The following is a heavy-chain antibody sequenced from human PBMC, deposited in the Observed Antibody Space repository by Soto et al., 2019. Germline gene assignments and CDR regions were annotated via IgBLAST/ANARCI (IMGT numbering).Heavy chain of an antibody. CDR2: IYYSGST. D-gene: IGHD3-22*01. CDR1: GGSISSGDYY. V-gene: IGHV4-30-4*01. J-gene: IGHJ4*02. CDR3: ARVAYDSSGYPGGYFDY. Sequence: QVQLQESGPGLVKPSQTLSLTCTVSGGSISSGDYYWSWIRQPPGKGLEWIGYIYYSGSTYYNPSLKSRVTLSVNTPKCQLSLKLSSVTAADTAVYYCARVAYDSSGYPGGYFDYWGQGTLVTVSS.